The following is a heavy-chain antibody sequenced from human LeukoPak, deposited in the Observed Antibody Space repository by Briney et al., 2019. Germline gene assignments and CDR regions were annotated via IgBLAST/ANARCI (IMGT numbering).Heavy chain of an antibody. CDR1: GGSISSSSYY. CDR2: IYYSGST. V-gene: IGHV4-39*01. CDR3: ARRRKYYYDSSGYDY. D-gene: IGHD3-22*01. Sequence: SETLSLTCTVSGGSISSSSYYWGCIRQPPGKGLEWIGSIYYSGSTYYNPSLKSRVTISVDTSKNQFSLKLSSVTAADTAVYYCARRRKYYYDSSGYDYWGQGTLVTVSS. J-gene: IGHJ4*02.